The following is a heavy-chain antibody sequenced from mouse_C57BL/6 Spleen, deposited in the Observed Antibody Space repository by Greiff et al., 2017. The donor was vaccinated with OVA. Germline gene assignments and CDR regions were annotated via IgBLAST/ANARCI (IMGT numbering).Heavy chain of an antibody. Sequence: QVQLKESGAELVRPGTSVKVSCKASGYAFTNYLIEWVKQRPGQGLEWIGVINPGSGGTNYNEKFKGKATLTADKSSSTAYMQLSSLTSEDSAVYFCARSNYGSSYFDYWGQGTTLTVSS. J-gene: IGHJ2*01. D-gene: IGHD1-1*01. V-gene: IGHV1-54*01. CDR1: GYAFTNYL. CDR3: ARSNYGSSYFDY. CDR2: INPGSGGT.